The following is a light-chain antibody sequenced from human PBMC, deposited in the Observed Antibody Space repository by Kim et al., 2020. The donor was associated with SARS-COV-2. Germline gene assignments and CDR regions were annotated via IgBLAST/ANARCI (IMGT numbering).Light chain of an antibody. CDR1: QDISSS. CDR2: AAF. V-gene: IGKV1-12*01. CDR3: QQAKNFPWT. J-gene: IGKJ1*01. Sequence: ASVGDRVTITCRASQDISSSLAWYQQKPGKAPKLLIYAAFSLQSGVPSRFSGSGSGTDFTLAISSLHPDDFATYYCQQAKNFPWTFGQGTKVDIK.